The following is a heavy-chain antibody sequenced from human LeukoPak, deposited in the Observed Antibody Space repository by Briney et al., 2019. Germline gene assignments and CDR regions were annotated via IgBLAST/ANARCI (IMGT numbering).Heavy chain of an antibody. CDR1: GGSIGSYY. CDR2: IYDTSYT. D-gene: IGHD3-3*01. CDR3: ARDYDFWSGSLTQGFDP. J-gene: IGHJ5*02. Sequence: SETLSLICTVSGGSIGSYYWSWIRQPPGKGLEWIGHIYDTSYTDYNPSVKGRVSISVDTSKNQFSLKLSSVTAADTAVYYCARDYDFWSGSLTQGFDPWGQGTLVTVSS. V-gene: IGHV4-59*12.